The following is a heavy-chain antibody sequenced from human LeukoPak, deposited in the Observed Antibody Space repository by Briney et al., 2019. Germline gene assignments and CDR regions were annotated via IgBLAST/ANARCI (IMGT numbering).Heavy chain of an antibody. Sequence: GRSLRLSCAASGFTFDDYAMHWVRQAPGKGLEWVSGISWNSGSISYADSVKGRFTISRDNAKNSLYLQMNSLRAEDTALYYCAKDLGGSSWYRDYYYYGMDVWGQGTTVTVSS. CDR1: GFTFDDYA. D-gene: IGHD6-13*01. J-gene: IGHJ6*02. V-gene: IGHV3-9*01. CDR2: ISWNSGSI. CDR3: AKDLGGSSWYRDYYYYGMDV.